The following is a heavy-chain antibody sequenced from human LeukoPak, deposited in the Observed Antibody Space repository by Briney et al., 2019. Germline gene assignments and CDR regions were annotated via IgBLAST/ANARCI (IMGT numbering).Heavy chain of an antibody. J-gene: IGHJ4*02. Sequence: SETLSLTCTVSGGSISSYYWSWIRQPPGKGLEWIGYIYYSGSTNYNPSLKSRVTISADTSKNRFSLKLSSVTAADTAVYYCARGSKGQILRYFDWSPYYFDYWGQGTLVTVSS. V-gene: IGHV4-59*01. CDR1: GGSISSYY. CDR3: ARGSKGQILRYFDWSPYYFDY. CDR2: IYYSGST. D-gene: IGHD3-9*01.